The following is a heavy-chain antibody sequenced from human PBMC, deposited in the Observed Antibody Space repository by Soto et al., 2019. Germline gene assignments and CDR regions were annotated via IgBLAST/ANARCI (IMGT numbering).Heavy chain of an antibody. Sequence: GGSLRLSCAASGFTFINYAMSWVRQAPGKGLEWVSTISGSDGSTFYADSVEGRFTISRDSSKSTLSLQMNSLRAEDTALYYCAKHLSSAAQSFDNWGRGAKVTVSS. J-gene: IGHJ4*01. D-gene: IGHD6-19*01. V-gene: IGHV3-23*01. CDR1: GFTFINYA. CDR3: AKHLSSAAQSFDN. CDR2: ISGSDGST.